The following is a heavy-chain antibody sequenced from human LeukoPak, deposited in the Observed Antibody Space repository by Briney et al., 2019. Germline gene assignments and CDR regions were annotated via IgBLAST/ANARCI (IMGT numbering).Heavy chain of an antibody. Sequence: SETLSLTCNVSGGSVTSSSYYWSWIRQPPGEGLEWIGYIYYSGSTDYNPSLRSRVTISVDTSKNQFSLKLSSVTAADTAVYYCAREGVTKYYFDYWGQGTLVTVSS. CDR1: GGSVTSSSYY. V-gene: IGHV4-61*01. CDR3: AREGVTKYYFDY. J-gene: IGHJ4*02. CDR2: IYYSGST. D-gene: IGHD4-11*01.